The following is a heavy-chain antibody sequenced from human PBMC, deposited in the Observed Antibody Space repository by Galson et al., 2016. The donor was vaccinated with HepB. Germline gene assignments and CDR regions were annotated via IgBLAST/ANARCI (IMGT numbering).Heavy chain of an antibody. D-gene: IGHD2-2*01. CDR2: ISYDGGKK. V-gene: IGHV3-30*18. CDR1: GFTFSSYG. J-gene: IGHJ6*02. Sequence: SLRLSCAASGFTFSSYGMHWVRQAPGKGLKWVAVISYDGGKKYYSDSVKGRFTISRDNSKNTLSLQMTSLRGDDSAVYYCAKDLDPGTVVTPTGVGYYYYGLDVWGQGTTVTVSS. CDR3: AKDLDPGTVVTPTGVGYYYYGLDV.